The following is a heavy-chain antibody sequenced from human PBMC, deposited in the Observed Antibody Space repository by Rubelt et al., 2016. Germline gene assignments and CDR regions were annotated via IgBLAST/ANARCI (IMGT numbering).Heavy chain of an antibody. J-gene: IGHJ6*02. CDR2: ISYDGSNK. D-gene: IGHD6-19*01. CDR1: GFTFSSYA. V-gene: IGHV3-30*04. Sequence: QVQLVESGGGVVQPGRSLRLSRAASGFTFSSYAMHWVRQAPGKGLGGGAVISYDGSNKYYATSVKGRFTISRDNSKNTLYRQMNSLRAEDTAVYYCARATWEGEVAGTRYYYYGMDVWGQGTTVTVSS. CDR3: ARATWEGEVAGTRYYYYGMDV.